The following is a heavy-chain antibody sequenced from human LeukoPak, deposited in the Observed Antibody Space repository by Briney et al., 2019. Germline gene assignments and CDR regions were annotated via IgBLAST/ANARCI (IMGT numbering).Heavy chain of an antibody. V-gene: IGHV1-69*04. CDR1: GGTFSSYA. J-gene: IGHJ5*02. D-gene: IGHD6-25*01. CDR3: ARASSGYGGKSWFGP. Sequence: GASVKVSCKASGGTFSSYAISWVRQAPGQGLEWMGRIIPILGIANYAQKFQGRVTITADKSTSTAYMELSSLRSEDTAVYYCARASSGYGGKSWFGPWGQGTLVTVSS. CDR2: IIPILGIA.